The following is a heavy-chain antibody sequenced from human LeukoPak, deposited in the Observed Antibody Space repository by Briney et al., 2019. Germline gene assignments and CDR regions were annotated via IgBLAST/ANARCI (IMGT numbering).Heavy chain of an antibody. V-gene: IGHV3-11*01. CDR2: ISSSGSTI. CDR3: ARDLQVLLWFGGSPGPYYYYYMDV. CDR1: GFTFSSYW. D-gene: IGHD3-10*01. Sequence: GGSLRLSCAASGFTFSSYWMSWIRQAPGKGLEWVSYISSSGSTIYYADSVKGRFTISRDNAKNSLYLQMNSLRAEDTAVYYCARDLQVLLWFGGSPGPYYYYYMDVWGKGTTVTVSS. J-gene: IGHJ6*03.